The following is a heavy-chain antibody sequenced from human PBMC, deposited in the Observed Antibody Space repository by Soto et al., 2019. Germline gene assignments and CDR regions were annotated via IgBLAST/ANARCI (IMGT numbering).Heavy chain of an antibody. D-gene: IGHD5-12*01. V-gene: IGHV4-4*02. CDR2: MYYSGGP. CDR1: GASVSSRYW. J-gene: IGHJ4*02. Sequence: QVQLQESGPGLVKPSGTLSVTCGVSGASVSSRYWYSWVRQAPGKGLEWIGEMYYSGGPNYNPSLTRRVAISLDQAKNQFHLNLPSVTAADTGIYYCAMRRSGNDLSHWGQGSLVIVSP. CDR3: AMRRSGNDLSH.